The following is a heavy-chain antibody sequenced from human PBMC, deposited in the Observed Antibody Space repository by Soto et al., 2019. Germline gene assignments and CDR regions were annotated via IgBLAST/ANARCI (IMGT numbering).Heavy chain of an antibody. Sequence: QVQLVQSGAEVKKPGSSVKVSCKASGGTFSSYAISWVRQAPGQGLEWMGGIIPIFGTANYAQKFRGRVTITADESTSTAYMELSSLRSEDTAVYYCASVRGYCSGGSCYFDYWGQGTLVTVSS. CDR1: GGTFSSYA. J-gene: IGHJ4*02. D-gene: IGHD2-15*01. CDR2: IIPIFGTA. V-gene: IGHV1-69*01. CDR3: ASVRGYCSGGSCYFDY.